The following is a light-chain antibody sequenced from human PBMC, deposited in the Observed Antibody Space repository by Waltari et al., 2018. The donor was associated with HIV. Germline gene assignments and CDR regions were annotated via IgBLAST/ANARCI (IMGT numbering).Light chain of an antibody. CDR1: QSLLHSNGYNY. Sequence: DIVMTQSPLSLPVTPGEPASISCRSSQSLLHSNGYNYLDWYLQKPGQSPQLLIYLGSNRASGVPDRFSGSGSGTDFTLKISRVEAEDVGVYYCMQALQWGTFGQGTKVEIK. CDR2: LGS. V-gene: IGKV2-28*01. CDR3: MQALQWGT. J-gene: IGKJ1*01.